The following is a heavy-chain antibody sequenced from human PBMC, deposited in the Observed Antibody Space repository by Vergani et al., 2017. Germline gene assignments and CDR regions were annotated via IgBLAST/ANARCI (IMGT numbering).Heavy chain of an antibody. V-gene: IGHV4-39*01. CDR1: GGSISSSSYY. Sequence: QLQLQESGPGLVKPSETLSLTCTVSGGSISSSSYYWGWIRQPPGKGLEWIGSIYYSGSTYYNPSLKSRVPISVDTSKNPFSLKRSSVTAADTAVYYCARVGLVPGSGVYGNAFDIWGQGTMVTVSS. D-gene: IGHD2-15*01. J-gene: IGHJ3*02. CDR2: IYYSGST. CDR3: ARVGLVPGSGVYGNAFDI.